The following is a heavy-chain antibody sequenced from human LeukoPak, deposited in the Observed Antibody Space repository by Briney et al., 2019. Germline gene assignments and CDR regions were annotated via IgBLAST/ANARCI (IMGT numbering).Heavy chain of an antibody. J-gene: IGHJ4*02. CDR3: AREVVVVPASTYFDY. CDR1: GGSLSSGGYY. Sequence: SQTLSLTCTVSGGSLSSGGYYWSWIRQPPGKGLEWIGYIYHSGSTYYNPSLKSRVTISVDRSKNQFSLKLSSVTAADTAVYYCAREVVVVPASTYFDYWGQGTLVTVSS. CDR2: IYHSGST. D-gene: IGHD2-2*01. V-gene: IGHV4-30-2*01.